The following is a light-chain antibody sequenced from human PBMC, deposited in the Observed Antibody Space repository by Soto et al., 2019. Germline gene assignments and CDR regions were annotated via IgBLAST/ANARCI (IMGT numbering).Light chain of an antibody. CDR1: ESIRTW. J-gene: IGKJ1*01. Sequence: DIQMTQSPSTLSASIGDRVTITCRASESIRTWLAWYQHKPGKAPKFLIYDASSLESGVPSRFRGSGSGTEFTLTISNLQPDDFETYFCQQYHNYPRTFGQGTKVDIK. V-gene: IGKV1-5*01. CDR2: DAS. CDR3: QQYHNYPRT.